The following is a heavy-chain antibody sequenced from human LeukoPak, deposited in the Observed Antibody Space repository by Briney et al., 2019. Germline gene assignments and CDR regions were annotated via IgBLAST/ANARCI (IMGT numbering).Heavy chain of an antibody. CDR2: ISYDGSNE. D-gene: IGHD6-19*01. Sequence: QPGRSLRLSCAASGFSFSDYSMHWVRQAPGKGLEWVAIISYDGSNERYADSVKGRFTISRDNSKNTLYLQMNSLRTEDTAVYFCAKDRAITVAGTGLEYWGQGALVTVSS. J-gene: IGHJ4*02. V-gene: IGHV3-30-3*01. CDR3: AKDRAITVAGTGLEY. CDR1: GFSFSDYS.